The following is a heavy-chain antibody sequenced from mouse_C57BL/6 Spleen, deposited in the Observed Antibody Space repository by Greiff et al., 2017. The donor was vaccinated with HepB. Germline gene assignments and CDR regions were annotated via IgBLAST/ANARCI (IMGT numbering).Heavy chain of an antibody. V-gene: IGHV6-6*01. Sequence: EVQLQESGGGLVQPGGSMKLSCAASGFTFSDAWMDWVRQSPEKGLEWVAEIRNKANNHATYYAESVKGRFTISRDDSKSSVYLHMNSLRAEDTGIYYGTRTDSSVYVSYAMDYWGQGTSVTVSS. CDR1: GFTFSDAW. CDR2: IRNKANNHAT. CDR3: TRTDSSVYVSYAMDY. D-gene: IGHD3-2*02. J-gene: IGHJ4*01.